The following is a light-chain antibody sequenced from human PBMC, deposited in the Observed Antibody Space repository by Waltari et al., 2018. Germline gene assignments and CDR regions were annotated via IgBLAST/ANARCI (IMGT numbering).Light chain of an antibody. CDR1: QGIRSS. V-gene: IGKV1-9*01. J-gene: IGKJ4*01. CDR2: AAS. Sequence: DIQLTQSPSFLSASVGDRVTITCRASQGIRSSLTWYHLKPGKAPILLIYAASTLQAGVPSRFSASGSGTDFTLTISSLQPEDFAIYYCQQFDIYPITFGGGTKVVIK. CDR3: QQFDIYPIT.